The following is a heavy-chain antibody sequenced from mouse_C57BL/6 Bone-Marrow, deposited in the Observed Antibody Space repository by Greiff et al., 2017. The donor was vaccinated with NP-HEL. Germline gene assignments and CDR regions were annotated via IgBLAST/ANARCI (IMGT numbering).Heavy chain of an antibody. D-gene: IGHD2-1*01. V-gene: IGHV14-1*01. CDR3: TTDYGNLAWFAY. CDR1: GFNIKDYY. Sequence: EVQLQQSGAELVRPGASVKLSCTASGFNIKDYYMHWVKQRPEQGLEWIGRIDPEDGDTEYAPKFQGKATMTADTSSNTAYLQLSSLTSEDTAVYYCTTDYGNLAWFAYWGQGTLVTVSA. CDR2: IDPEDGDT. J-gene: IGHJ3*01.